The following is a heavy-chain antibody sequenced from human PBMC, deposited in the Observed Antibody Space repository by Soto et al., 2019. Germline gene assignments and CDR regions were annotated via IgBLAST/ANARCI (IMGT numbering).Heavy chain of an antibody. V-gene: IGHV1-18*01. D-gene: IGHD6-13*01. CDR1: GYTFTSYG. J-gene: IGHJ4*02. Sequence: QVQLVQSGAEVKKPGASVKVSCKASGYTFTSYGNSWVPQAPGQGLEWRGWISAYNGNTNYAQRPQGRGTMTTDTATSKAYLEPRSLRSDDTAVYYCARDPPTIASAGREDYWGQGTLVTVSS. CDR2: ISAYNGNT. CDR3: ARDPPTIASAGREDY.